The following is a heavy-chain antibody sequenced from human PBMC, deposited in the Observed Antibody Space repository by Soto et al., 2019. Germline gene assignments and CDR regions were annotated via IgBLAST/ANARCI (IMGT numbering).Heavy chain of an antibody. D-gene: IGHD5-12*01. CDR2: ISDNGGTT. CDR3: ATRGISGYNLKYYGLDV. CDR1: GITFSSHA. Sequence: HLGGSLRLSCAASGITFSSHAMSWVRQAPGKGLEWVSAISDNGGTTFYADSVKGRFTISRDNSKNTLSLQMNSLGAEDTAVYYCATRGISGYNLKYYGLDVWGQGTTVTVSS. V-gene: IGHV3-23*01. J-gene: IGHJ6*02.